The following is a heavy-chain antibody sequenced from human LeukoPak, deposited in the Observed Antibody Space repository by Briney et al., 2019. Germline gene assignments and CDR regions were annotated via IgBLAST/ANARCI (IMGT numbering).Heavy chain of an antibody. Sequence: HSGGSLRLSCAASGFTFSRSGIHWVRQAPGRGLEWVAVISYDGSNKYYADSVKGRFTISRDNSKNTLYLQMNSLRAEDTAVYYCANGYSSGLDAFDIWGQGTMVTVSS. D-gene: IGHD6-19*01. CDR1: GFTFSRSG. CDR3: ANGYSSGLDAFDI. V-gene: IGHV3-30*18. J-gene: IGHJ3*02. CDR2: ISYDGSNK.